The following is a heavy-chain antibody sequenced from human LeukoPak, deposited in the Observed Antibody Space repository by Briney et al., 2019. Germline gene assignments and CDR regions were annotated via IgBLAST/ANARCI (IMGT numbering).Heavy chain of an antibody. CDR3: ARDWIRYYYDSSGHFDC. CDR1: RGTFSSYA. V-gene: IGHV1-69*04. Sequence: ASVKVSCKASRGTFSSYAISWLRQAPGQGLEWMGRIIPILGIANYAQKFQGRVTITADKSTSTAYMELSSLRSEDTAVYYCARDWIRYYYDSSGHFDCWGQGTLVTVSS. CDR2: IIPILGIA. J-gene: IGHJ4*02. D-gene: IGHD3-22*01.